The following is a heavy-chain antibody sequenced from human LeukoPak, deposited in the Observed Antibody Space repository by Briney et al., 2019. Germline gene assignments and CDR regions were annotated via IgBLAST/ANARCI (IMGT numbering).Heavy chain of an antibody. CDR2: IIPILGIA. J-gene: IGHJ4*02. CDR1: GGTFSSYA. V-gene: IGHV1-69*04. D-gene: IGHD5-18*01. Sequence: SVKVSCKSSGGTFSSYAISWVRQAPGQGLEWMGRIIPILGIANYAHKFQGRVTITADKSTSTAYMELSSQRPEDTAVYYCARVTAMVTAYYFDYWGQGTLVTVSS. CDR3: ARVTAMVTAYYFDY.